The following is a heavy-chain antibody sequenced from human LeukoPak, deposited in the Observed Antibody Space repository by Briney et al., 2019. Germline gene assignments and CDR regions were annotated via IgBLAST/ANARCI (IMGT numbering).Heavy chain of an antibody. V-gene: IGHV3-21*01. CDR3: ARSLWVRGVKNTYGMDV. D-gene: IGHD3-10*01. CDR1: GFTFSSYS. CDR2: ISSSSSYI. Sequence: KPGGSLRLSCAASGFTFSSYSMNWVRQAPGKGLEWVSSISSSSSYIYYADSVKGRFTISRDNAKNSLYLQMNSLRAEDTAVYYCARSLWVRGVKNTYGMDVWGQGTTVTVSS. J-gene: IGHJ6*02.